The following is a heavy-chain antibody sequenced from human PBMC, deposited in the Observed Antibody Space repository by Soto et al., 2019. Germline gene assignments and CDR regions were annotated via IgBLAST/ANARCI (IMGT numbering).Heavy chain of an antibody. Sequence: EVQLLESGGGLVQPGGSLKLSCAASGFTFSTYAISWVRQAPGKGLEWVSIISGSGDTSYYADSVKGRFTVSRDNSKKTLDLQMNNLRAEDAAVYYCGRGSSPVSSYYGVGAWGQGTSVTFSS. V-gene: IGHV3-23*01. CDR3: GRGSSPVSSYYGVGA. J-gene: IGHJ6*02. CDR1: GFTFSTYA. CDR2: ISGSGDTS.